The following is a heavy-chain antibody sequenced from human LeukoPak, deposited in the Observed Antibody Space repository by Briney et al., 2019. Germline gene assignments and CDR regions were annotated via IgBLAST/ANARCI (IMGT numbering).Heavy chain of an antibody. V-gene: IGHV3-7*01. CDR3: ARGPTYYDFWSGYWFDY. D-gene: IGHD3-3*01. J-gene: IGHJ4*02. Sequence: GGSLRLSCAASGFTFSSYWMSWVRQAPGKGLEWVANIKQDGSEKYYVDSVKGRFTISRDNAKNSLYLQMNSPRAEDTAVYYCARGPTYYDFWSGYWFDYWGQGTLVTVSS. CDR1: GFTFSSYW. CDR2: IKQDGSEK.